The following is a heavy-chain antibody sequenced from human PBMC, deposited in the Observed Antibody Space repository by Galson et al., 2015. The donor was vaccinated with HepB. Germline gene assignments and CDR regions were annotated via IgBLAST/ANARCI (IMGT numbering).Heavy chain of an antibody. CDR2: IWYDGSKK. D-gene: IGHD3-3*01. CDR1: GFIFTHYG. CDR3: ARGLIWSGPPYHYGLDV. J-gene: IGHJ6*02. V-gene: IGHV3-33*01. Sequence: SLRLSCAASGFIFTHYGMHWVRQAPCKGLEWAAVIWYDGSKKYYADSVKGQFTISRDNSKNTLYLQMNSLRAEDTAVYYCARGLIWSGPPYHYGLDVWGQGTTVTVSS.